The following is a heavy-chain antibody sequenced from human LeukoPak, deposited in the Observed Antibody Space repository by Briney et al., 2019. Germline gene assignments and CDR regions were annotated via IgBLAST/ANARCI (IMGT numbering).Heavy chain of an antibody. V-gene: IGHV4-61*08. CDR1: GGSISSGGYS. Sequence: SQTLSLTCAVSGGSISSGGYSWSWIRQPPGKGLEWIGYIYHSGSTNHNPSLKSRVTISVDTSKNQFSLKLSSVTAADTAVYYCARAYYYGSGSYSLTPWGQGTLVTVSS. D-gene: IGHD3-10*01. CDR2: IYHSGST. CDR3: ARAYYYGSGSYSLTP. J-gene: IGHJ4*02.